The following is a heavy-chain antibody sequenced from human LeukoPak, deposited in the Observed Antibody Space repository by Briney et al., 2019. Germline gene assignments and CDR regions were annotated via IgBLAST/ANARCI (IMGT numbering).Heavy chain of an antibody. V-gene: IGHV3-30*03. J-gene: IGHJ3*02. D-gene: IGHD6-13*01. CDR2: ISYDGSNK. CDR1: GFTFSSYG. CDR3: AIVAAADAFDI. Sequence: PGRSLRLSCAASGFTFSSYGMHWVRQAPGKGLEWVAVISYDGSNKYYADSVKGRFTISRDNSKYTLYLQMNSLRAEDTAVYYCAIVAAADAFDIWGQGTMVTVSS.